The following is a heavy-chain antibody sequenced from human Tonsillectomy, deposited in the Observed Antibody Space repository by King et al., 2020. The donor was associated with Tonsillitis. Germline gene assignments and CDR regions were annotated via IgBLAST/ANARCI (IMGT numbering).Heavy chain of an antibody. D-gene: IGHD2-2*01. Sequence: VQLVESGAEVKKPGESLKISCKGSGYSFTSYWIGWVRQMPGKGLEWMGIIYPGDSDTRYSPSFQGQVTISADKSISTAYLTWSRLKAADTAMYYCAGHSGRYCSSTGCYGAYYYGMDVWGQGTTVTVSS. V-gene: IGHV5-51*01. CDR2: IYPGDSDT. CDR3: AGHSGRYCSSTGCYGAYYYGMDV. J-gene: IGHJ6*02. CDR1: GYSFTSYW.